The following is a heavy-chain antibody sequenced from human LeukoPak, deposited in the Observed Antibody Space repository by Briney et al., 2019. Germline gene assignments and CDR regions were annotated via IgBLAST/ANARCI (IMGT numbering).Heavy chain of an antibody. CDR2: ISSGSSYI. D-gene: IGHD1-26*01. CDR3: AKDSGVLLRYFDY. Sequence: GGSLRLSCAASGFTFSNYSMNWVRQAPGKGLEWVSSISSGSSYIYYADSVKGRFTISRDNAKNSMFLQMNSLRAEDTAVYYCAKDSGVLLRYFDYWGQGTLVTVSS. J-gene: IGHJ4*02. CDR1: GFTFSNYS. V-gene: IGHV3-21*04.